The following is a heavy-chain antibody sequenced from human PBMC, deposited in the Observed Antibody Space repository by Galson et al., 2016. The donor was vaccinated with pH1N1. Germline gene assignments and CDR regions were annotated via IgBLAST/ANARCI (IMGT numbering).Heavy chain of an antibody. J-gene: IGHJ4*02. CDR2: IRQDGGEK. D-gene: IGHD1-14*01. Sequence: SLRLSCAASGFLVTANYMSWVCQAPGKGLEWVANIRQDGGEKYYVDSVKGRFTISRDNAKNSLYLQMNSLRAEDTVVYYCARRYFDHWGQGSLVTVSS. CDR1: GFLVTANY. CDR3: ARRYFDH. V-gene: IGHV3-7*01.